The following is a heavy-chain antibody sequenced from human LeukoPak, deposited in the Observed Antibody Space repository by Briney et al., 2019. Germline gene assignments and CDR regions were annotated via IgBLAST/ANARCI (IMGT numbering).Heavy chain of an antibody. CDR1: GGTFSSYA. V-gene: IGHV1-69*05. CDR3: ASANRALSGYYYYMDV. Sequence: VAPVTVSCKASGGTFSSYAISWVRQAPGQGLEWMGGITPIFGTANYAQKFQGRVTITTDESTSTAYMELSSLRSEDTAVYYCASANRALSGYYYYMDVWGKGTTVTVSS. D-gene: IGHD1-14*01. J-gene: IGHJ6*03. CDR2: ITPIFGTA.